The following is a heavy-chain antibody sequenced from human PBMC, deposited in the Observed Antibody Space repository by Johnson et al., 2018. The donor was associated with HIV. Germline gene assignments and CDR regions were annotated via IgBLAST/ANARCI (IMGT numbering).Heavy chain of an antibody. CDR2: IGTAGDT. CDR1: GFTFSSYD. D-gene: IGHD6-13*01. Sequence: VQVVESGGGLVQPGGSLRLSCVASGFTFSSYDMHWVRQATGKGLEWVSGIGTAGDTYYPGSVKGRFTISRENAKNSLYLQMNSLRVGDTAVYYCARHRGRHSSNWYDAFAIWGQGTVVTVSS. CDR3: ARHRGRHSSNWYDAFAI. V-gene: IGHV3-13*01. J-gene: IGHJ3*02.